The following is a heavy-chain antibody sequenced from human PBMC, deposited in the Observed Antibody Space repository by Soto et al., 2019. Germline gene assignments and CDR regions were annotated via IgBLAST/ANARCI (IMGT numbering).Heavy chain of an antibody. CDR3: ARVGGGLASLGYYGMDV. D-gene: IGHD3-10*01. J-gene: IGHJ6*02. V-gene: IGHV1-2*04. CDR2: INPNSGGT. CDR1: GYTFIGYY. Sequence: ASVKVSCKASGYTFIGYYIHWVRQAPGQGLEWMGWINPNSGGTNYAQRFQGWVTMTRDRSISTAYMELSRLKSDDTAVYYCARVGGGLASLGYYGMDVWGQGTTVTVSS.